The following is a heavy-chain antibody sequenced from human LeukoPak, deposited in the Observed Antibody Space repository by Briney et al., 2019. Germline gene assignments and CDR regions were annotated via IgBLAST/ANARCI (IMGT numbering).Heavy chain of an antibody. J-gene: IGHJ4*02. CDR3: ARVFGYSYGYGPFDY. CDR1: GGSISSYY. D-gene: IGHD5-18*01. V-gene: IGHV4-59*01. Sequence: SETLSLTCTVSGGSISSYYWSWIRQPPGKGLEWIGYIYYSGSTNYNPSLKSRVTISVDTSKNQFSLKLSSVTAADTAVYYCARVFGYSYGYGPFDYWGQGTLVTVSS. CDR2: IYYSGST.